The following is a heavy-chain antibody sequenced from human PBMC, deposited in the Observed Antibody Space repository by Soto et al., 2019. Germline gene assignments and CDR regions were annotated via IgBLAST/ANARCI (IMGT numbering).Heavy chain of an antibody. CDR3: ARAARQLVGYNWFDP. Sequence: ASVKVSCKASGYTFTSYAMHWVRQAPGQRLEWMGWINAGNGNTKYSQKFQGRVTITRDTSASTAYMELSSLRSEDTAVYYCARAARQLVGYNWFDPWGQGTLVTVSS. V-gene: IGHV1-3*01. CDR2: INAGNGNT. J-gene: IGHJ5*02. D-gene: IGHD6-6*01. CDR1: GYTFTSYA.